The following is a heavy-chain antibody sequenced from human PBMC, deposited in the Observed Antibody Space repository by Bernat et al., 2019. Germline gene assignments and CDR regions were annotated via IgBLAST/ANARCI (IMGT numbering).Heavy chain of an antibody. Sequence: QVQLQESGPGLVKPSETLSLTCTVSGGSISSYYWSWIRQPPGKGLEWLGYIYYSGSTNYNPSLKSRVTISVDTSKNQFSLKLSSVTAADTAVYYCASARGYCSGGSCYPDGPYYFDYWGQGTLVTVSS. CDR2: IYYSGST. D-gene: IGHD2-15*01. CDR1: GGSISSYY. J-gene: IGHJ4*02. V-gene: IGHV4-59*01. CDR3: ASARGYCSGGSCYPDGPYYFDY.